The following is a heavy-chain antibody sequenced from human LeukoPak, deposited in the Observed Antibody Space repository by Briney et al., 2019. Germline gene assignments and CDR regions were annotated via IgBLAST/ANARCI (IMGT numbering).Heavy chain of an antibody. J-gene: IGHJ4*02. CDR3: ARDREAAAGTRLRDY. D-gene: IGHD6-13*01. CDR1: GGSISSSNYY. V-gene: IGHV4-39*07. Sequence: PSETLSLTCIVSGGSISSSNYYWGWIRQPPGKGLEWIGSMSYSGTTYYNPSLKSRVTISVDTSKNQFSLKLCSVTAADTAVYYCARDREAAAGTRLRDYWGQGTLVTVSS. CDR2: MSYSGTT.